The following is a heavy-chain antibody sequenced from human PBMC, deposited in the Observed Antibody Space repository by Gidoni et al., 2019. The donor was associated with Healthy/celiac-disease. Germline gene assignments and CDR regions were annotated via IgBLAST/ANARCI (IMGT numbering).Heavy chain of an antibody. CDR2: IYHSGST. J-gene: IGHJ3*02. V-gene: IGHV4-30-2*01. Sequence: QLQLQESGSGLVKPSQTLSITCAVSGGSISSGGYSWSWIRQPPGKGLEWIGYIYHSGSTYYNPSLKTRVTISVDRSKNQFSLKLSSVTAADTAVYYCAREGGYGDYPDAFDIWGQGTMVTVSS. CDR3: AREGGYGDYPDAFDI. D-gene: IGHD4-17*01. CDR1: GGSISSGGYS.